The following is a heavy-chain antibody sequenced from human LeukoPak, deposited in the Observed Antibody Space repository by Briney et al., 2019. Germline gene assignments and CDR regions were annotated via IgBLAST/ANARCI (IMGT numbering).Heavy chain of an antibody. D-gene: IGHD3-22*01. CDR2: IYGGGRT. CDR1: GFTVTSTY. J-gene: IGHJ4*02. CDR3: GRGVNDINNYYYYDY. Sequence: PGGCLRLSCAASGFTVTSTYMTWVRQAPGKGLECVSGIYGGGRTYYADSVKGRFTISRDNSKNTLYLQMDSLRAEDTAVYFCGRGVNDINNYYYYDYGGQGTLVTVSS. V-gene: IGHV3-53*01.